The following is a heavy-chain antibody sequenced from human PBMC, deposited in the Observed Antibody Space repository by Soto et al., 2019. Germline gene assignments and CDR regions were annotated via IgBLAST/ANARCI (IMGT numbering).Heavy chain of an antibody. V-gene: IGHV3-74*01. J-gene: IGHJ6*02. CDR3: ERGIRNAYGVDV. CDR2: MNSDGSSI. Sequence: GGSLRLSCAASGFTFSSYWMHWVRQAPGEGLVWVSRMNSDGSSISYADSVKGRFTTSRDNAKSTLYLQMNSLRAEDTAVYYCERGIRNAYGVDVWGPGTTVTVSS. D-gene: IGHD1-1*01. CDR1: GFTFSSYW.